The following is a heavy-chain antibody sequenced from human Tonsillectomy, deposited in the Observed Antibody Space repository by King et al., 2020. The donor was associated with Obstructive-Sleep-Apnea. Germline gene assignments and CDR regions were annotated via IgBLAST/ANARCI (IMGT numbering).Heavy chain of an antibody. V-gene: IGHV4-28*01. CDR1: GYSISSSNW. Sequence: QLQESGPGLVKPSDTLSLTCAISGYSISSSNWWGWIRQPPGKGLEWIGYYHYSGTTYYNSSLNLRVTMSVDTSKNQFSLRLSSVTFVDTAVYYCARRGTPGAFDIWGQGAMVTVSS. CDR2: YHYSGTT. J-gene: IGHJ3*02. D-gene: IGHD3-16*01. CDR3: ARRGTPGAFDI.